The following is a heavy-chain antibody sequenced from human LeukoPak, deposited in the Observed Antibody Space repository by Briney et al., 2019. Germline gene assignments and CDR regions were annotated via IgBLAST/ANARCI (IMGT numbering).Heavy chain of an antibody. CDR1: GFTFSSYG. D-gene: IGHD2-15*01. CDR2: ISYDGSNK. V-gene: IGHV3-30*18. Sequence: GGSLRLSCAASGFTFSSYGMHWVRQAPGKGLEWVAVISYDGSNKYYADSVKGRFTISRDNSKNTLYLQMNSLRAEDTAVYYCAKGTVVAATPHYYYYGMDVWGQGTTVTVSS. CDR3: AKGTVVAATPHYYYYGMDV. J-gene: IGHJ6*02.